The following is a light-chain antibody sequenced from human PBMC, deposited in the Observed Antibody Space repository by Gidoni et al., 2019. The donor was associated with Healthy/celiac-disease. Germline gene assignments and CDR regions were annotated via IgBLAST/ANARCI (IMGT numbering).Light chain of an antibody. CDR1: NIGSKS. J-gene: IGLJ2*01. CDR3: QVWDSSSDHVV. CDR2: DDS. V-gene: IGLV3-21*02. Sequence: SSVPTQPPSVSLAPGQTARITCGGHNIGSKSVHWYQQKPGQAPVLVVYDDSDRPSGIPERFSGSNSGNTATLTISRVEAGDEADYYCQVWDSSSDHVVFGGGTKLTVL.